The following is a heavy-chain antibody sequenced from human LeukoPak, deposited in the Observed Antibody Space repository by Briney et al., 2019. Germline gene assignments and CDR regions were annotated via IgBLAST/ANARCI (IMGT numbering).Heavy chain of an antibody. CDR3: ARGYSGKNPFDY. J-gene: IGHJ4*02. CDR2: ISPNGGST. Sequence: GGSLRLSCVASGFTFSSFSMHWVRQAPGKGPEFITSISPNGGSTYYVDSVKGRFTISRDNSKNTLYLQMGTLRPDDMAVYYCARGYSGKNPFDYWGQGTLVTVSS. CDR1: GFTFSSFS. V-gene: IGHV3-64*02. D-gene: IGHD4-23*01.